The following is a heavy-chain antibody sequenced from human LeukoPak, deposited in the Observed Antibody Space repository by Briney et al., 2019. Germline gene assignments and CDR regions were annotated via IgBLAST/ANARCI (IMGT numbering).Heavy chain of an antibody. D-gene: IGHD3-22*01. CDR3: ASRTYTYDSSGYYRRNYYFDY. CDR2: IIPIFGTT. V-gene: IGHV1-69*13. Sequence: SVKVSCKASGGTFSSYAISWVRQAPGQGLEWMGGIIPIFGTTNYAQKLQGRVTITADESTSTAYMEMSSLRSEDTAVYYCASRTYTYDSSGYYRRNYYFDYWGQGTLVTVSS. CDR1: GGTFSSYA. J-gene: IGHJ4*02.